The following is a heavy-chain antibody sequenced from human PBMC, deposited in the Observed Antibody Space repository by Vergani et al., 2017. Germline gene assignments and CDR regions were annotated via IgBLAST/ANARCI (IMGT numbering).Heavy chain of an antibody. Sequence: QVQMVQSGAEVKKPGSSVKVSCKASGGTFSSYAISWVRQAPGQGLEWMGGIIPIFGTANYAQKFQGRVTITADESTSTAYMELSSLRSEDTAVYYCARMGNNWNDPDYYYYMDVWGKGTTVTVSS. CDR2: IIPIFGTA. J-gene: IGHJ6*03. CDR3: ARMGNNWNDPDYYYYMDV. D-gene: IGHD1-20*01. CDR1: GGTFSSYA. V-gene: IGHV1-69*12.